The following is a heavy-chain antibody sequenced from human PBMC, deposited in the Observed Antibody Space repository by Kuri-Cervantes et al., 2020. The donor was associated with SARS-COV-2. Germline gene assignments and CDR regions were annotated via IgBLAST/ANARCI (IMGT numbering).Heavy chain of an antibody. Sequence: ASVKVSCKASGYTFSGYYMHWVRQAPGQGLEWMGWINPNSGATDYAQKFQGRVTVTRDTSISTAYMELSSLSSDDTAVYYCARGLVVAAGVVDHYFGMDVWGQGTAVTASS. CDR1: GYTFSGYY. CDR2: INPNSGAT. V-gene: IGHV1-2*02. D-gene: IGHD2-15*01. J-gene: IGHJ6*02. CDR3: ARGLVVAAGVVDHYFGMDV.